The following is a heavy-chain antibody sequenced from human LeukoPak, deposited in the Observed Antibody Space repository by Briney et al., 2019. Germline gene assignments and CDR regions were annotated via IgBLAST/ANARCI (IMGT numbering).Heavy chain of an antibody. CDR3: ARVGVDYSGNVLKYFFDY. CDR1: GGSISSYQ. Sequence: PSETLSLTCTVSGGSISSYQWSWIRQPPGKGLDWIGDIYGSGSAKCNPSLKSRVVISLDTSKNQVSLNLTPMTAADTAVYYCARVGVDYSGNVLKYFFDYWGQGTLVTVSS. V-gene: IGHV4-59*01. CDR2: IYGSGSA. D-gene: IGHD4-23*01. J-gene: IGHJ4*02.